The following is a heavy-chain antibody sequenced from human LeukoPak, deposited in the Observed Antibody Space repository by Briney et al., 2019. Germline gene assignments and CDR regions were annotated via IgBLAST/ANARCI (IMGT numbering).Heavy chain of an antibody. CDR1: GFTFSSYS. CDR3: ARAGGYGDCIH. CDR2: ITSSGSTI. V-gene: IGHV3-48*01. J-gene: IGHJ4*02. Sequence: GGSLRLSCAASGFTFSSYSMNWVRQAPGRGLEWVSYITSSGSTIYYADSVKGRFTISRDNAKNSLYLQMISLRAEDTAVYYCARAGGYGDCIHWGQGTLVTVSS. D-gene: IGHD4-17*01.